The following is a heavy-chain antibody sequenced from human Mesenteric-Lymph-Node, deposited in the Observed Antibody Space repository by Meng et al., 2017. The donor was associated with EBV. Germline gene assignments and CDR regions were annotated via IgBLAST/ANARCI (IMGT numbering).Heavy chain of an antibody. Sequence: QVHRPQPGPGLVKPSQTLALTCAISGDSVSNTNVAWNWIRQSPSRGLEWLGRTYYRSKWYNEYAQSVKGRITINPDTSKGEFSLQLNSVTPDDTAVYYCSRESWRAFDYWGQGTLVTVSS. J-gene: IGHJ4*02. V-gene: IGHV6-1*01. CDR3: SRESWRAFDY. CDR1: GDSVSNTNVA. CDR2: TYYRSKWYN.